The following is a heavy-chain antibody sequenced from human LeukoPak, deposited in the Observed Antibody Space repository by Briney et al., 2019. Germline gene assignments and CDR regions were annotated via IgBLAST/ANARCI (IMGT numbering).Heavy chain of an antibody. J-gene: IGHJ6*03. CDR2: IGTASDT. D-gene: IGHD1-1*01. V-gene: IGHV3-13*01. Sequence: GGSLRLSCAASGFTFSSFDMHWVRQPTGQGLEWVSTIGTASDTYYPSSVEGRFTLSRDNAKNSLYLQMNSLTAGDTAVYYCARGPPRGKYYYMDVWGKGTTVTVSS. CDR1: GFTFSSFD. CDR3: ARGPPRGKYYYMDV.